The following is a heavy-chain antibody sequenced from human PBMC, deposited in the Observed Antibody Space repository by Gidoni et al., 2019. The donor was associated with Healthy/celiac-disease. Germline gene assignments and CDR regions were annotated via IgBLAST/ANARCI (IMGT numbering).Heavy chain of an antibody. D-gene: IGHD3-10*01. CDR2: IYYSGST. J-gene: IGHJ5*02. Sequence: QVQLQESGPGLVKPSATLSLTCTVSGGSISSYYWSWIRQPPGKGLEWIGYIYYSGSTNYNPSLKSRVTISVDTSKNQFSLKLSSVTAADTAVYYCARGTMVRGVFWWFDPWGQGTLVTVSS. CDR3: ARGTMVRGVFWWFDP. V-gene: IGHV4-59*01. CDR1: GGSISSYY.